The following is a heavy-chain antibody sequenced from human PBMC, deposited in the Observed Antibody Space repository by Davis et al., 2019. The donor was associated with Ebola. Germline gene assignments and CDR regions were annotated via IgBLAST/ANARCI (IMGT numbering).Heavy chain of an antibody. V-gene: IGHV1-8*01. CDR2: MNPNSGNT. J-gene: IGHJ4*02. CDR3: AMSPILDGSGSYYADY. CDR1: GYTFTSYD. Sequence: AASVKVSCKASGYTFTSYDINWVRQATGQGLEWMGWMNPNSGNTGYAQKFQGRVTMTTDTSTSTAYMELRSLRSDDTAVYYCAMSPILDGSGSYYADYWGQGTLVTVSS. D-gene: IGHD3-10*01.